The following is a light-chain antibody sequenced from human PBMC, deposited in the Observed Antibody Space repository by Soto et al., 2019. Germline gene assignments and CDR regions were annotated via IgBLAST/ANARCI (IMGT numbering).Light chain of an antibody. V-gene: IGLV2-14*01. CDR3: GSYTTTSYV. J-gene: IGLJ1*01. CDR1: SSDLGNYNY. Sequence: QSVLTQPASVSGSPGQSITISCTGASSDLGNYNYVPWFQQHPGKAPKLTVYEVTNRPSGVSSRFSGSKSGNTASLTISGLQAEDEADYYCGSYTTTSYVFGSGTKVTVL. CDR2: EVT.